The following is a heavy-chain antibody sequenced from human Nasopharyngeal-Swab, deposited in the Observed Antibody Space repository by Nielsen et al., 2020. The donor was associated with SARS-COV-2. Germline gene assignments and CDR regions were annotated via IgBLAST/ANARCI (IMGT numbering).Heavy chain of an antibody. V-gene: IGHV3-74*01. Sequence: GESLKNSCAASGFTFSSYWMHWVRQAPGKGLVWVSRINSDGSSTSYADSVKGRFTISRDNAKNTLYLQMNSLRAEDTAVYYCARVMFGESHPYFDYWGQGTLVTVSS. D-gene: IGHD3-10*02. CDR2: INSDGSST. CDR1: GFTFSSYW. CDR3: ARVMFGESHPYFDY. J-gene: IGHJ4*02.